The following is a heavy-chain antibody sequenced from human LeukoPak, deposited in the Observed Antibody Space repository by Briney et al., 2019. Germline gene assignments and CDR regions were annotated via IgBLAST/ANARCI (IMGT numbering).Heavy chain of an antibody. J-gene: IGHJ4*02. Sequence: ASVKVSCKASGYFFSDYYMHWGRHAPRRGVEWMGWISLRSGATTIAEKFQGRVTLPRATSISRAYVELTNLASDDTAVNYVLSWAGGNSDVDSSAYWGQGTLVIVSS. V-gene: IGHV1-2*02. CDR2: ISLRSGAT. CDR3: LSWAGGNSDVDSSAY. D-gene: IGHD2-21*01. CDR1: GYFFSDYY.